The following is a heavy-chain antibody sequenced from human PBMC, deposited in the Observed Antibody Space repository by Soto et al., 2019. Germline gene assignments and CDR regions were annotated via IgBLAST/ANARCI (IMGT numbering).Heavy chain of an antibody. J-gene: IGHJ4*02. CDR2: INTYNGDT. D-gene: IGHD3-22*01. Sequence: QVQLVQSGGEVKKPGASVKVSCKASGYTFPSYGVSWVRQAPGQGRAWMGWINTYNGDTNYTQKLQGRVTMTTDTSASTAYMELRRLRSGDTAVYYCAREDSSGYKGGCRYWGQGTLVTVSS. CDR3: AREDSSGYKGGCRY. V-gene: IGHV1-18*01. CDR1: GYTFPSYG.